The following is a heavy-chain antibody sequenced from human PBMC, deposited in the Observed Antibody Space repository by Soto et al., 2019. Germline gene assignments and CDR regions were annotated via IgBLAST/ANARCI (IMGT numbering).Heavy chain of an antibody. V-gene: IGHV3-9*01. CDR1: GFTFDDYA. CDR3: AKGYGIYYYYGMDF. CDR2: ISWNSGSI. D-gene: IGHD3-16*01. J-gene: IGHJ6*02. Sequence: PGGSLRLSCAASGFTFDDYAMHWVRQAPGRGLEWVSGISWNSGSIGYADSVKGRFTISRDNAKNSLYLQMNSLRAEDTALYYCAKGYGIYYYYGMDFWGQGSTVTVS.